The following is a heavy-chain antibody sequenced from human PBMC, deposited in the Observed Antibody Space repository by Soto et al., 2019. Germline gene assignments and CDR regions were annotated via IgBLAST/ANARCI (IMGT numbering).Heavy chain of an antibody. V-gene: IGHV4-59*01. CDR1: GGSISSYY. J-gene: IGHJ6*03. D-gene: IGHD2-2*01. CDR2: IYYSGST. CDR3: ARRKGYCSSTSCYHDPIYYYYMDV. Sequence: PSETLSLTCTASGGSISSYYWSWIRQPPGKGLEWIGYIYYSGSTNYNPSLKSRVTISVDTSKNQFSLKLSSVTAADTAVYYCARRKGYCSSTSCYHDPIYYYYMDVWGKGTTVTVSS.